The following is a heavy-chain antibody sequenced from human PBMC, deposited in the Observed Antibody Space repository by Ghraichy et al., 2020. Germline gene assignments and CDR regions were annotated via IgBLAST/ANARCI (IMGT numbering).Heavy chain of an antibody. V-gene: IGHV4-34*01. CDR2: INHSGST. D-gene: IGHD1-26*01. CDR3: ARGEVGATYAFDI. CDR1: GGSFSGYY. Sequence: GSLRLSCAVYGGSFSGYYWSWIRQPPGKGLEWIGEINHSGSTNYNPSLKSRVTISVDTSKNQFSLKLSSVTAADTAVYYCARGEVGATYAFDIWGQGTMVTVSS. J-gene: IGHJ3*02.